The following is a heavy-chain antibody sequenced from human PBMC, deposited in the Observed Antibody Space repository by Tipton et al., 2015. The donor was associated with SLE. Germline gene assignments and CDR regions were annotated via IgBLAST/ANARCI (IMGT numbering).Heavy chain of an antibody. Sequence: TLSLTCTVSGGSISSSSYYWSWIRQPAGKGLEWIGRIYTSGNTNHNPSLKSRVTISVDTSKNQFSLNLSSVAAADTAVYYCARLSERAFDYWGQGTLVTVSS. J-gene: IGHJ4*02. V-gene: IGHV4-61*02. D-gene: IGHD2-2*01. CDR3: ARLSERAFDY. CDR2: IYTSGNT. CDR1: GGSISSSSYY.